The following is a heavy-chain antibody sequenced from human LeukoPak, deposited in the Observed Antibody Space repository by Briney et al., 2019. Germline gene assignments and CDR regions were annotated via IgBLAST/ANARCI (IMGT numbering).Heavy chain of an antibody. CDR3: AAQSKRGLGAFDI. CDR1: GFTFTSSA. Sequence: GASVKVSCKASGFTFTSSAVQWVRQARGQRLEWIGWIVVGSGNTNYAQKFQERVTITRDMSTSSAYMELSSLRSEDTAVYYCAAQSKRGLGAFDIWGQGTMVTVSS. CDR2: IVVGSGNT. V-gene: IGHV1-58*01. J-gene: IGHJ3*02. D-gene: IGHD3-16*01.